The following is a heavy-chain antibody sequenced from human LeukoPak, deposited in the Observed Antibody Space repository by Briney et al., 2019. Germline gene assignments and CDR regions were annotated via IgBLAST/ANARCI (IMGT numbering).Heavy chain of an antibody. J-gene: IGHJ4*02. V-gene: IGHV3-30*02. CDR1: GFTFSSYG. Sequence: GGSLRLSCAASGFTFSSYGIHWVRQAPGKGLEWVAFIRYDGSNKYYADSVKGRFTISRDNSKNTLYLQMNSLRAEDTAVYYCARDDWYYGSGSYFDWGQGTLVTVSS. D-gene: IGHD3-10*01. CDR2: IRYDGSNK. CDR3: ARDDWYYGSGSYFD.